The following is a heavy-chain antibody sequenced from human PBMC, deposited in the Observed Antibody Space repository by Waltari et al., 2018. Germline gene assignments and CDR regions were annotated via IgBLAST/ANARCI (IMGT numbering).Heavy chain of an antibody. D-gene: IGHD3-9*01. CDR2: ISYSGST. CDR1: GGSISSESYY. Sequence: QLQLQESGPGLVKPSETLSLTCTVSGGSISSESYYWGWIRQPPGKGLEWLGIISYSGSTYYNPALRSRVTISVDTSKNQFSLKLSSVTAADTAVYYCARLSYHIVTGYGWFDPWGLGTLVTVSS. J-gene: IGHJ5*02. V-gene: IGHV4-39*01. CDR3: ARLSYHIVTGYGWFDP.